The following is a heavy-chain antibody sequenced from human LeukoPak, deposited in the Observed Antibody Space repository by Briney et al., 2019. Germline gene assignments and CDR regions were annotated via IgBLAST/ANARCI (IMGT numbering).Heavy chain of an antibody. V-gene: IGHV1-2*02. Sequence: ASVRVSCKASGYTFTGYYMHWVRQAPGQGLEWMGWINPNSGGTNYAQNFQGRVTMTRDTSISTAYRELSRLRSDDTAVYYCARVGDDEPPLHIWGQGTMVTVSS. J-gene: IGHJ3*02. CDR3: ARVGDDEPPLHI. D-gene: IGHD1-1*01. CDR2: INPNSGGT. CDR1: GYTFTGYY.